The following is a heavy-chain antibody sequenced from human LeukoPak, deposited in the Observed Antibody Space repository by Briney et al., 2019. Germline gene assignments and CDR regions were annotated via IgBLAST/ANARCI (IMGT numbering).Heavy chain of an antibody. D-gene: IGHD3-3*01. CDR3: ARITTIFGVVKYGMDV. J-gene: IGHJ6*02. CDR1: GGSISSSSYY. V-gene: IGHV4-39*01. CDR2: IYYSGST. Sequence: PSETLSLTCTVSGGSISSSSYYWGWIRQPPGKGLEWIGSIYYSGSTYYNPSLKSRVTISVDTSKNQFSLKLSSVTAADTAVYYCARITTIFGVVKYGMDVWGQGTTVTVSS.